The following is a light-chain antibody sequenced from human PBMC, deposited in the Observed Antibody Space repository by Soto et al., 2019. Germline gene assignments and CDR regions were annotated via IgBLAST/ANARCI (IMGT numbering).Light chain of an antibody. CDR1: NSDDGGYDY. J-gene: IGLJ3*02. Sequence: QSALTQPASVSGSPGQSITISYTGTNSDDGGYDYVSWYQQHPGKAPKLMIYEVSHRPSGVSNRFSGSRSGNTASLTISGLQAEDEADYYCSSYTSSTTLGVFGGGTKLTVL. V-gene: IGLV2-14*01. CDR3: SSYTSSTTLGV. CDR2: EVS.